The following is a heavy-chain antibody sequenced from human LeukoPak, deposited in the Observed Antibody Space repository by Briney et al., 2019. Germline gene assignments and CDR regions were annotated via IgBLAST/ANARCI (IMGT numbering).Heavy chain of an antibody. CDR2: INPYSGGT. CDR1: RYTFTDNF. CDR3: ARGRAVNYYGQDY. J-gene: IGHJ4*02. Sequence: ASVKVSCKASRYTFTDNFMHWVRQAPGQGLEWMGWINPYSGGTNYAQRFQGRVTMTRDTSISTAYMELSRLHSDDTAVYYCARGRAVNYYGQDYWGQGTLVTVSS. D-gene: IGHD3-10*01. V-gene: IGHV1-2*02.